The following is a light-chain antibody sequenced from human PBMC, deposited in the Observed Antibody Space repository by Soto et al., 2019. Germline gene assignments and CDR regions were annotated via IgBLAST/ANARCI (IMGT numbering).Light chain of an antibody. Sequence: DVQMTPSHSTLSASVGDRVTITCRASQSINNLLAWYQQKPGKAPKFLIYDVSTLESGVPSRCSGSGSGTEFTLTISSRQPEDFSTYYCQQYDSYPLTFGGGTKVDIK. CDR3: QQYDSYPLT. CDR2: DVS. J-gene: IGKJ4*01. CDR1: QSINNL. V-gene: IGKV1-5*01.